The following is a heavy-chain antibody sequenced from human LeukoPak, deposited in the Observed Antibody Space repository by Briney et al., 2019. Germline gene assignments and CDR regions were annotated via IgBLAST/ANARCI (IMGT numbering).Heavy chain of an antibody. D-gene: IGHD5-18*01. CDR3: AKDHASRGYRMNWYFDL. J-gene: IGHJ2*01. CDR2: ISGSGGST. Sequence: GGSLRLSCAASGFTFSSYAMSWVRQAPGKGLEWVSAISGSGGSTYYADSVKGRFTISRDNSKNTLYLQMNSLRAEDTAVYYCAKDHASRGYRMNWYFDLWGRGTLVTVSS. CDR1: GFTFSSYA. V-gene: IGHV3-23*01.